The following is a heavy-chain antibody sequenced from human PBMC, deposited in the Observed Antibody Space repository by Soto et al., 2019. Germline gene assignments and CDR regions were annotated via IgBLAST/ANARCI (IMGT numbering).Heavy chain of an antibody. V-gene: IGHV3-23*01. D-gene: IGHD3-22*01. CDR2: ISGSGGST. CDR1: GFTFSSYA. J-gene: IGHJ4*02. Sequence: GGSLRLSCAASGFTFSSYAMSWVRQAPGKGLEWVSAISGSGGSTYYADSVKGRFTISRENSKNTLYMQMNSLRAEDTAVYYCAKDRYYDSSGYYSEGGFDYWGQGTLVTVSS. CDR3: AKDRYYDSSGYYSEGGFDY.